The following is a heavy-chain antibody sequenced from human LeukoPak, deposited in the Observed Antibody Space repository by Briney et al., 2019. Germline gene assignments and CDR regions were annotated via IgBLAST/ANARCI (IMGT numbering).Heavy chain of an antibody. Sequence: GGSLRLSCAASGFTFIDYYMSWIRQAPGKGLEWVSYICDSGRTIYYADSVKGRFTISMDNAKNSVYLQMNNLRAEDTAVYYCARDRLGDYDHSGYYDKWGQGTLVTVSS. CDR3: ARDRLGDYDHSGYYDK. CDR1: GFTFIDYY. J-gene: IGHJ4*02. V-gene: IGHV3-11*01. CDR2: ICDSGRTI. D-gene: IGHD3-22*01.